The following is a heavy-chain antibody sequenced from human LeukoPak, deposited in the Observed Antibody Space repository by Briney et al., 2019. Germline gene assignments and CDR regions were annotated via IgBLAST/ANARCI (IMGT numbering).Heavy chain of an antibody. CDR3: ASRCGNLPEWELLPSVGAFDI. Sequence: ASVKVSCKASGYTFTGYYMHWVRQAPGQGLEWMGWINPNSGGTNYAQKFQGRVTMTRDTSISTAYMELSRLRSDDTAVYYCASRCGNLPEWELLPSVGAFDIWGQGTMVTVSS. D-gene: IGHD1-26*01. V-gene: IGHV1-2*02. J-gene: IGHJ3*02. CDR2: INPNSGGT. CDR1: GYTFTGYY.